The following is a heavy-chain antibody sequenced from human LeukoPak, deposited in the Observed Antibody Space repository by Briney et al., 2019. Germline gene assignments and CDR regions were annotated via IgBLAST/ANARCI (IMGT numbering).Heavy chain of an antibody. V-gene: IGHV3-48*01. J-gene: IGHJ4*02. CDR1: GFTFSSYS. Sequence: GGSLRLSCAASGFTFSSYSMNWVRQAPGKGLEWVSYISSSSSTIYYADSVKGRFTISRDNAKNSLYLQMNSLRSDDTAVYYCARVVPFDDTISQPRGNGGFDYWGQGTLVTVSS. CDR2: ISSSSSTI. D-gene: IGHD3-3*01. CDR3: ARVVPFDDTISQPRGNGGFDY.